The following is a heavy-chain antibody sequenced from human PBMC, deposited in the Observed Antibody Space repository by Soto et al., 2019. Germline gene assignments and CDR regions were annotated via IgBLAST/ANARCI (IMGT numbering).Heavy chain of an antibody. Sequence: GGSLRLSCAASGFTFSNAWMSWVRQAPGKGLEWVGRIKSKTDGGTTDYAAPVKGRFTISRDDSKNTLYLQMNSLKTEDTAVYYCTTEFWSGLISVEYYYYMDVWGKGTTVTVSS. D-gene: IGHD3-3*01. J-gene: IGHJ6*03. CDR1: GFTFSNAW. CDR2: IKSKTDGGTT. CDR3: TTEFWSGLISVEYYYYMDV. V-gene: IGHV3-15*01.